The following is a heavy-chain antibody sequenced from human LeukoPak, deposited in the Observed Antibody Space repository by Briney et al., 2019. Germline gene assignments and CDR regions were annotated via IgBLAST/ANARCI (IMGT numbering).Heavy chain of an antibody. D-gene: IGHD3-10*01. V-gene: IGHV3-23*01. CDR2: IGGRDGST. Sequence: GGSLRLSCAAFGFTFSSYGMSWVRQAPGKGLEWVSAIGGRDGSTYYADSVKGRFTISRGNSKNTLYVQMNSLRAEDTAVYYCAKGHYYGSGSSDYWGQGTLVTVSS. CDR1: GFTFSSYG. CDR3: AKGHYYGSGSSDY. J-gene: IGHJ4*02.